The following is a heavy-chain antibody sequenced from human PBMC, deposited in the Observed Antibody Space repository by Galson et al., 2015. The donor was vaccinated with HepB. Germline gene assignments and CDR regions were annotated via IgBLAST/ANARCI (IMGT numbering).Heavy chain of an antibody. J-gene: IGHJ4*02. Sequence: SLRLSCAASGFTFSSYAMSWVRQAPGKGLEWVSALSGSGGSTYYADSVKGRFTIYRDNSKNTLYLQMSSLRAEDTAVYYCAKDARFRIAVEFDWGQGTLVTVSS. CDR1: GFTFSSYA. CDR2: LSGSGGST. D-gene: IGHD6-19*01. V-gene: IGHV3-23*01. CDR3: AKDARFRIAVEFD.